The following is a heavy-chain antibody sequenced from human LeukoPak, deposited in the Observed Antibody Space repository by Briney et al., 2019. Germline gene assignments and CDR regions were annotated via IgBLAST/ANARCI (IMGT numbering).Heavy chain of an antibody. CDR2: INHTGST. V-gene: IGHV4-34*01. CDR1: GGSFSAYY. J-gene: IGHJ4*02. CDR3: ARAPRGPGIDY. Sequence: SETLSLTCDVYGGSFSAYYWTWIGQPPGKGLEWIGEINHTGSTNHNPSLRSRLTISLDTSKNLFSLKLSSVTAADTAVYYCARAPRGPGIDYWGQGTLVTVSS.